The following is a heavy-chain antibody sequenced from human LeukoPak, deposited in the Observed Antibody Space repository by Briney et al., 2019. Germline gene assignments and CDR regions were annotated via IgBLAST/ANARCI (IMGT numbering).Heavy chain of an antibody. J-gene: IGHJ4*02. CDR3: SRGYEKFDY. Sequence: GGSLRLSCEASVFDFSSYSMTWVRQAPGKGLEWVSYIMSSSTTMYYADSVKGRFTISRDNAKNSLYLQMNSLRDEDTAVYYCSRGYEKFDYWGQGTLVTVSS. D-gene: IGHD5-12*01. CDR2: IMSSSTTM. CDR1: VFDFSSYS. V-gene: IGHV3-48*02.